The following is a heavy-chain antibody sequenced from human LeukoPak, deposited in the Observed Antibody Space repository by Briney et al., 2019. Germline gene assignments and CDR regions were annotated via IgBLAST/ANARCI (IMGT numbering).Heavy chain of an antibody. Sequence: GRSLSLSRAASGLILSIHAMTWVPHAPRKGREWVAIISSVGRAKYYGDSVTGRFTISRDNYKNRLYLEMNSLRAEDTAIYYCARGGGPNLTGRSNWFHLWGQGTLVTVSS. J-gene: IGHJ5*02. CDR3: ARGGGPNLTGRSNWFHL. CDR2: ISSVGRAK. CDR1: GLILSIHA. D-gene: IGHD3-9*01. V-gene: IGHV3-33*01.